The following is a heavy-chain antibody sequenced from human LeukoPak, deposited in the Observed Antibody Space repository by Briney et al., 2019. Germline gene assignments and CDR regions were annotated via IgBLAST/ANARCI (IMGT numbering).Heavy chain of an antibody. V-gene: IGHV3-7*01. D-gene: IGHD2-21*01. CDR2: IKQDGSEK. CDR3: AREGLRYSSDY. J-gene: IGHJ4*02. Sequence: GSLRLSCAASGFTFSSYWMTWVRQAPGKGLEWVANIKQDGSEKFYVDSVKGRFTISRDNAKNSLYLQMNSLRAEDTAVYYCAREGLRYSSDYWGQGTLVTVSS. CDR1: GFTFSSYW.